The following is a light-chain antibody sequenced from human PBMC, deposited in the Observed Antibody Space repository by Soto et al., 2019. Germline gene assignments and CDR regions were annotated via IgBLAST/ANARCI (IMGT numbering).Light chain of an antibody. J-gene: IGLJ2*01. Sequence: QSVLTQPASVSGSPGQSITISCTGTSSDVGGYNYVSWYQHHPGNAPKLMIYDVSNRPSGVSNRFSGSKSDNTASLTISGLHAEDEADYYCSSYTSTSTVVFGGGTKLTVL. CDR2: DVS. CDR3: SSYTSTSTVV. V-gene: IGLV2-14*03. CDR1: SSDVGGYNY.